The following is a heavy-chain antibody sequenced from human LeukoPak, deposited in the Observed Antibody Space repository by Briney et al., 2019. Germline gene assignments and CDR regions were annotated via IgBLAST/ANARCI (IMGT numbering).Heavy chain of an antibody. CDR1: GGSFSGYY. D-gene: IGHD3-3*01. Sequence: SETLSLTCAVYGGSFSGYYWSWIRQPPGKGLEWIGEINHSGSTNYNPSLKSRGTISVDTSKNQFSLKLSSVTAADTAVYYCARRASLWSGLSDAFDIWGQGTMVTVSS. V-gene: IGHV4-34*01. CDR3: ARRASLWSGLSDAFDI. CDR2: INHSGST. J-gene: IGHJ3*02.